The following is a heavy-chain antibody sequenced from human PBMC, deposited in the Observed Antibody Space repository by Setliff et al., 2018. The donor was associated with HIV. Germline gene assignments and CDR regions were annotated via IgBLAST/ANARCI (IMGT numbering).Heavy chain of an antibody. Sequence: ASVKVSCKVSGYTLTELSMHWVRQAPGKGLEWMGRFDPENGETIYAQKFQGRVSMTEDTSTDTAYMDLSSLRSDDTAVYYCAAPSSVYIFGVLTPVSFDYWGQGTLVTVSS. J-gene: IGHJ4*02. D-gene: IGHD3-3*02. CDR1: GYTLTELS. CDR2: FDPENGET. V-gene: IGHV1-24*01. CDR3: AAPSSVYIFGVLTPVSFDY.